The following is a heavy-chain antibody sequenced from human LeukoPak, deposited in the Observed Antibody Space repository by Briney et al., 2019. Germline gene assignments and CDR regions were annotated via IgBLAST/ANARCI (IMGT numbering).Heavy chain of an antibody. J-gene: IGHJ3*02. Sequence: PRRSLRLSCAASGFTFSSYGMHWVRQAPGKGLEWVAVIWYDGSNKYYADSVKGRFTTSRDNSKNTLYLQMNSLRAEDTAVYYCASTVVTPDAFDIWGQGTMVTVSS. CDR1: GFTFSSYG. V-gene: IGHV3-33*01. D-gene: IGHD4-23*01. CDR2: IWYDGSNK. CDR3: ASTVVTPDAFDI.